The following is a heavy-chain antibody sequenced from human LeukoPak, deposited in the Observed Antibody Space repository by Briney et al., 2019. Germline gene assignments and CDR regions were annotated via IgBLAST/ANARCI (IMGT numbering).Heavy chain of an antibody. Sequence: PSETLSLTCTVSGGSISSYYWSWIRQPPGKGLEWIGYIYYSGSTNYNPSLKSRVTISVDTSKNQFSLKLSSVTAADTAVYYCARGEGIEMATIFDYWGQGTLVTVSS. CDR2: IYYSGST. D-gene: IGHD5-24*01. V-gene: IGHV4-59*08. CDR3: ARGEGIEMATIFDY. CDR1: GGSISSYY. J-gene: IGHJ4*02.